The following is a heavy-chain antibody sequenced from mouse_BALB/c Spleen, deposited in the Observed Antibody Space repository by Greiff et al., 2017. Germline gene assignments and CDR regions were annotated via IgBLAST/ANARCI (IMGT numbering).Heavy chain of an antibody. J-gene: IGHJ4*01. V-gene: IGHV3-2*02. Sequence: VQLKESGPGLVKPSQSLSLTCTVTGYSITSDYAWNWIRQFPGNKLEWMGYISYSGSTSYNPSLKSRISITRDTSKNQFFLQLNSVTTEDTATYYCARKGTGTRYAMDYWGQGTSVTVSS. CDR1: GYSITSDYA. CDR3: ARKGTGTRYAMDY. D-gene: IGHD4-1*01. CDR2: ISYSGST.